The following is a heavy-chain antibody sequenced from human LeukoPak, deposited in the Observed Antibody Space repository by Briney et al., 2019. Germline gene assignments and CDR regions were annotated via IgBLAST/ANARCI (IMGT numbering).Heavy chain of an antibody. CDR2: ISSSSSYI. CDR3: ASHVATDAFDI. Sequence: GGSLRLSCAASGFTFSSYSMNWVRQAPGKGLEWVSSISSSSSYIYYADSVKGRFTISRDNAKNSLYLQMNSLRAEDTAVYYCASHVATDAFDIWGQGTMVTVSS. V-gene: IGHV3-21*01. J-gene: IGHJ3*02. CDR1: GFTFSSYS. D-gene: IGHD5-12*01.